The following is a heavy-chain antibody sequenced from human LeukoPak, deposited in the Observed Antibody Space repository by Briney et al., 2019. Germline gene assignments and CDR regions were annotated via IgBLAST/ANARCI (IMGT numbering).Heavy chain of an antibody. D-gene: IGHD5-18*01. CDR3: ARDRRGYSYGLDY. Sequence: GGSLRLSCAASGFTFSSYSMNWVRQAPGKGLEWVSCISSTSSYIYYADSVKGRFTISRDNTKNSLYLRMNSLRAEDTAVCYCARDRRGYSYGLDYWGQGTLITVSS. V-gene: IGHV3-21*01. CDR1: GFTFSSYS. J-gene: IGHJ4*02. CDR2: ISSTSSYI.